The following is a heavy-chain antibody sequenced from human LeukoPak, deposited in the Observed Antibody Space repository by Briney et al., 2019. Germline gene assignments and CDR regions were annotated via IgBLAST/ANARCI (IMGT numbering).Heavy chain of an antibody. CDR2: IYYSGST. D-gene: IGHD6-13*01. V-gene: IGHV4-31*03. CDR1: GGSISSGGYY. Sequence: SETLSLTCTVSGGSISSGGYYWSWIRQHPGKGLEWIGYIYYSGSTYCNPSLKSRVTISVDTSKNQFSLKLSSVTAADTAVYYCARGDSSSWYSYYYGMDVWGQGTTVTVSS. J-gene: IGHJ6*02. CDR3: ARGDSSSWYSYYYGMDV.